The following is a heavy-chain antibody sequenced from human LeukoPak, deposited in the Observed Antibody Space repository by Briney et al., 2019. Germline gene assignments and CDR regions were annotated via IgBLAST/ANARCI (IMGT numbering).Heavy chain of an antibody. CDR1: GFTFSSYA. J-gene: IGHJ5*02. CDR2: ISGSGGST. CDR3: AKEAYYYDSSGYYFPWFDP. D-gene: IGHD3-22*01. V-gene: IGHV3-23*01. Sequence: GGSLRLSCAASGFTFSSYAMSWVRQAPGKGLEWVSAISGSGGSTYYADSVKGRFTISRDNSKNTLYLQMDSLRAEDTAVYYCAKEAYYYDSSGYYFPWFDPWGQGTLVTVSS.